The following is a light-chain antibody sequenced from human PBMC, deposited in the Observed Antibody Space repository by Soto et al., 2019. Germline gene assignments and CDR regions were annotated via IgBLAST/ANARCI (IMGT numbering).Light chain of an antibody. Sequence: QSVLTQPPSASGTPGQRVTISCSGSSSSIGSNTVNWYQQLPGTAPKLLIYSNNQRPSGVSDRFSGSKSGTSASLAISGLQSDDEADYYCAAWDDSLNGQVFGGGTKLTVL. J-gene: IGLJ2*01. CDR1: SSSIGSNT. CDR3: AAWDDSLNGQV. V-gene: IGLV1-44*01. CDR2: SNN.